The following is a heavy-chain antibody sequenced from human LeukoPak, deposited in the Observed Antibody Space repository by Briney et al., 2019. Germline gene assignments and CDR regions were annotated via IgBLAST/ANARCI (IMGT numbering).Heavy chain of an antibody. CDR1: GYTFTNYY. D-gene: IGHD1-26*01. Sequence: GASVKVSCKASGYTFTNYYMHWVRQAPGQGLEWMGIINPFDGFTSYAQKFQGRVTMTSDTSTSTVYMELSSLRSEDTAVYYCARRVGATPFDYWGQGTLVTVSS. J-gene: IGHJ4*02. V-gene: IGHV1-46*01. CDR2: INPFDGFT. CDR3: ARRVGATPFDY.